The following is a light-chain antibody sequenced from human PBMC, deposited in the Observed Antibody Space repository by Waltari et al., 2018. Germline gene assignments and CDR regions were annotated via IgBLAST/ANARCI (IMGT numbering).Light chain of an antibody. CDR1: QDILAN. CDR2: GAS. V-gene: IGKV3-15*01. Sequence: EIVMTQSPATLSVSLGERATLSCRASQDILANLAWYQQKPGQAPRLLIYGASLRATGIPARFSGSGSGTEFTLTLTSLQSEDSAIYYCQQYHIWPLYLTFGGGTK. J-gene: IGKJ4*01. CDR3: QQYHIWPLYLT.